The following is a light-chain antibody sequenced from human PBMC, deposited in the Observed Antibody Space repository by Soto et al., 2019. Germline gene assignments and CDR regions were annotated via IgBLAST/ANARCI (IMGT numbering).Light chain of an antibody. Sequence: QSVLTQPPSVSAAPGQTVTISCSGSRSNIEKNYVSWYQQHPGTAPKLLIYDNNKRPSGIPDRFSGSKSGTSATLGITGLQTGDEADYYCGTWDSGLSTVVFGGGTKVTVL. CDR1: RSNIEKNY. CDR3: GTWDSGLSTVV. CDR2: DNN. J-gene: IGLJ2*01. V-gene: IGLV1-51*01.